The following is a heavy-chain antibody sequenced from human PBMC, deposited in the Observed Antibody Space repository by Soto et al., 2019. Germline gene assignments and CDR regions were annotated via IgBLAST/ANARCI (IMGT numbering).Heavy chain of an antibody. CDR2: INHSGRT. Sequence: QVQLQQWGAGLLKPSETLSLTCAVYGGSFSGYYWNWIRQPPGKGLEWIGEINHSGRTNYNPSLKSRVTISVDTYNNQFSLKRSSVTAADTAVYYCARRGYSYGFAGAPRTGDLHYWGQGTLVTVAS. J-gene: IGHJ4*02. D-gene: IGHD5-18*01. V-gene: IGHV4-34*01. CDR1: GGSFSGYY. CDR3: ARRGYSYGFAGAPRTGDLHY.